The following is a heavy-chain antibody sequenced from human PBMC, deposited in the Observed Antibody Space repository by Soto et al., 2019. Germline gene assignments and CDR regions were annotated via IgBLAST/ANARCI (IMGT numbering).Heavy chain of an antibody. D-gene: IGHD6-19*01. Sequence: QVQLVESGGGVVQPGRSLRLSCAASGFTFSSYAMHWVRQAPGKGLEWVAVISDDGSNKYYADSVKGRFTISRDNSKNTLYLQMNRLRAEDTGVYYCARRIAVAGPHDAFDIWGQGKMVTVSS. J-gene: IGHJ3*02. V-gene: IGHV3-30-3*01. CDR1: GFTFSSYA. CDR2: ISDDGSNK. CDR3: ARRIAVAGPHDAFDI.